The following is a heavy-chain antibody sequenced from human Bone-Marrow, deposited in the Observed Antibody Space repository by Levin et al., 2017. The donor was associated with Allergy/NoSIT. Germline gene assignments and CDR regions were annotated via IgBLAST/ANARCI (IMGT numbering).Heavy chain of an antibody. CDR2: ISGSGGST. D-gene: IGHD2-2*01. CDR1: GFTFSSYA. CDR3: AKQMQDIVVVPAANRTLYYYYYYGMDV. J-gene: IGHJ6*02. Sequence: GGSLRLSCAASGFTFSSYAMSWVRQAPGKGLEWVSAISGSGGSTYYADSVKGRFTISRDNSKNTLYLQMNSLRAEDTAVYYCAKQMQDIVVVPAANRTLYYYYYYGMDVWGQGTTVTVSS. V-gene: IGHV3-23*01.